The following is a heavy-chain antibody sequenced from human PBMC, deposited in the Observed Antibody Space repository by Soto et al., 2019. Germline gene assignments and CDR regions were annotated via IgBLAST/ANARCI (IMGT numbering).Heavy chain of an antibody. J-gene: IGHJ3*02. CDR3: ARLTGDYYDSSGPDAFDI. CDR2: IIPIFGTV. Sequence: SVKVSCKASGGTFSSYAISWVRQAPGQGLEWMGGIIPIFGTVNYAQKFQGRVTITADESTSTAYMELSSLISEDTALYYCARLTGDYYDSSGPDAFDIWCQGTMVTVSS. CDR1: GGTFSSYA. D-gene: IGHD3-22*01. V-gene: IGHV1-69*13.